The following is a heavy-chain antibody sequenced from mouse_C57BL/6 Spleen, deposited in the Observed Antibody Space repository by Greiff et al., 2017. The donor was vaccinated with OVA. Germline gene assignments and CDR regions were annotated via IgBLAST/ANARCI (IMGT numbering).Heavy chain of an antibody. CDR3: AREEIYYYGSSYSDY. Sequence: VQLQQPGAELVKPGASVKMSCKASGYTFTSYWITWVKQRPGQGLEWIGDIYPGSGSTNYNEKFKSKATLTVDTSSSTAYMQLSSLTSEDSAVYYCAREEIYYYGSSYSDYWGQGTTLTVSS. V-gene: IGHV1-55*01. CDR2: IYPGSGST. J-gene: IGHJ2*01. CDR1: GYTFTSYW. D-gene: IGHD1-1*01.